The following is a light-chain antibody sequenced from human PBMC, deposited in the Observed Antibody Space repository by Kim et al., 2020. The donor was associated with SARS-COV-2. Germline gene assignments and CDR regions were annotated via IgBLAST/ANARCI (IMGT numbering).Light chain of an antibody. CDR2: GAS. V-gene: IGKV3-15*01. CDR1: QSISSN. Sequence: VSVGGRATISCRASQSISSNLAWYQQKPGKAPRLLIYGASTMESGITARFSGSGSGTEFTLTISSLQSEDFAVYYCQQDDKWPTTFGQGTRLEIK. J-gene: IGKJ5*01. CDR3: QQDDKWPTT.